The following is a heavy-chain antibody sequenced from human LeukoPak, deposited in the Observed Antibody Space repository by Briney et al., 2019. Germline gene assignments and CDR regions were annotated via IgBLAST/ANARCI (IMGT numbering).Heavy chain of an antibody. J-gene: IGHJ4*02. CDR2: IYYSGST. V-gene: IGHV4-59*08. D-gene: IGHD5-24*01. CDR3: ARVSRDGYNLDY. Sequence: ASETLSLTCTVSGVSISSYYWSWIRQPPGKGLEWIGYIYYSGSTNYNPSLKSRVTISVDTSKNQFSLKLSSVTAADTAVYYCARVSRDGYNLDYWGQGTLVTVSS. CDR1: GVSISSYY.